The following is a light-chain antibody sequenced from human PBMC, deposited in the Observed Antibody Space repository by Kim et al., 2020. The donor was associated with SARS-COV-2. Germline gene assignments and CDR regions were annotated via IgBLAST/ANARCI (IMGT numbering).Light chain of an antibody. CDR2: SNN. CDR3: AAWDDRLNGWV. V-gene: IGLV1-44*01. CDR1: SSNIGSNT. J-gene: IGLJ3*02. Sequence: ELTQPPSASGTPGQRVTISCSGSSSNIGSNTITWYQQLPGMAPKLLIYSNNERPSGVPDRFLGSKSGTSASLAISGLQSEDEADYYCAAWDDRLNGWVFGGGTKVTVL.